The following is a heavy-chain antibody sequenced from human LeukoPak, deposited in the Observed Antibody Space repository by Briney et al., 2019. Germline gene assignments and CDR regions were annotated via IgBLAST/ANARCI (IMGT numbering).Heavy chain of an antibody. CDR3: ARTYGDYAPYNWFDP. Sequence: GGSLRLSCAASGFTFSSYSMNWVRQAPGKGLEWVSSISSSSSYIYYADSVKGRFTISRDNAKNSLYLQMNSLRAEDTAVYYCARTYGDYAPYNWFDPWGQGTLVTVSS. CDR1: GFTFSSYS. V-gene: IGHV3-21*01. J-gene: IGHJ5*02. D-gene: IGHD4-17*01. CDR2: ISSSSSYI.